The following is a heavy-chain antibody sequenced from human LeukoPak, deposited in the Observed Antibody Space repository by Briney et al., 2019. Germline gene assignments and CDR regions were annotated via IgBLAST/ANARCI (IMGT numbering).Heavy chain of an antibody. CDR2: IYYSGST. D-gene: IGHD4-23*01. CDR3: ARDRGTYGGRYWYFDL. J-gene: IGHJ2*01. Sequence: TSETLSLTCTVSGGSISSYYWSWIRQPPGKGLEWIGYIYYSGSTNYNPSLKSRVTISVDTSKNQFSLKLSSVTAADTAVYYCARDRGTYGGRYWYFDLWGRGTLVTVSS. V-gene: IGHV4-59*01. CDR1: GGSISSYY.